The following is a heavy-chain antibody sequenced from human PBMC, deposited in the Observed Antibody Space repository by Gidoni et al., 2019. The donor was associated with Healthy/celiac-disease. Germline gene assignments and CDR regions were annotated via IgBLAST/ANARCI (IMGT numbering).Heavy chain of an antibody. D-gene: IGHD1-26*01. J-gene: IGHJ4*02. CDR3: ATLGRLLVGATRGGEGYFDY. CDR2: ISGSGGST. Sequence: EVQLLESGGGLVQPGGSLRLSCAASGFTFSRYAMSWVRQAPGKGLEWVSAISGSGGSTYYADSVKGRFTISRDNSKNTLYLQMNSLRAEDTAVYYCATLGRLLVGATRGGEGYFDYWGQGTLVTVSS. CDR1: GFTFSRYA. V-gene: IGHV3-23*01.